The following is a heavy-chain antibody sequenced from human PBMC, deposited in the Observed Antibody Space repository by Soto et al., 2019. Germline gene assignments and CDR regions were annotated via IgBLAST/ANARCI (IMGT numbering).Heavy chain of an antibody. D-gene: IGHD3-22*01. V-gene: IGHV2-5*01. Sequence: GSGPTPVNPTQTLTLTCPFSGFSLSSSGGGVGWIRQPPGKALEWLALIYWNDDKRYTPSLKSRLTITKDTSKNQVVLTMTNMAPVDTATYYCAHSPFYDSSGYPVRWGQGSLVTVSS. CDR2: IYWNDDK. CDR1: GFSLSSSGGG. J-gene: IGHJ4*02. CDR3: AHSPFYDSSGYPVR.